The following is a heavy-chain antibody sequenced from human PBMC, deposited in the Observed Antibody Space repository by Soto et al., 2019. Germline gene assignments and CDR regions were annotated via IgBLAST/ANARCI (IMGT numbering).Heavy chain of an antibody. Sequence: QPGGSLRLSCAASGFTFSSYSMNWVRQAPGKGLEWVSIISGGGTTTYYADSVKGRFTISRDNSKNTVYLQMNSLRSEDTATYYCAMKRSENNPFDCWGQGTLVTVSS. D-gene: IGHD3-10*01. CDR3: AMKRSENNPFDC. J-gene: IGHJ4*02. V-gene: IGHV3-23*01. CDR1: GFTFSSYS. CDR2: ISGGGTTT.